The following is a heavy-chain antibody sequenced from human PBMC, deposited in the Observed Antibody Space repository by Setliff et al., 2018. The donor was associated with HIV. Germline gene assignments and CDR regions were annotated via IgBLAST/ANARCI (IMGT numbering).Heavy chain of an antibody. CDR2: INHSGST. CDR1: GGSFSGYY. V-gene: IGHV4-34*01. CDR3: ARAPGVTPFDH. J-gene: IGHJ4*02. D-gene: IGHD2-21*02. Sequence: PSETLSLTCAVYGGSFSGYYWAWIRQPPGKGLEWIGEINHSGSTNYNPSLKSRVTMSVDTSKNQFSLNLSSVTAADTAVYYCARAPGVTPFDHWGPGTLVTVSS.